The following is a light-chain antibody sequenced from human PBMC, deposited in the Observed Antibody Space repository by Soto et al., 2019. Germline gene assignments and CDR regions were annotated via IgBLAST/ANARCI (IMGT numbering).Light chain of an antibody. CDR3: DAYAGSRTFVV. J-gene: IGLJ2*01. Sequence: QSVLPPPASVSGSPGQSITISCTGTSRDVGNFNLVSWYQHHPGKAPKLMIYEVTKRPSGVSNRFSGSKSGNTASLTISGLQADDEAEYYGDAYAGSRTFVVSGGGTK. CDR2: EVT. V-gene: IGLV2-23*02. CDR1: SRDVGNFNL.